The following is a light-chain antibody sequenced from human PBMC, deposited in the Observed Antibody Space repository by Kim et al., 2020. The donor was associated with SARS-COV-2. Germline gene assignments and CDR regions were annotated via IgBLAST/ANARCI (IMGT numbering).Light chain of an antibody. CDR1: QNIDNA. CDR2: YAS. V-gene: IGKV6-21*01. Sequence: VTPNETFAITCLASQNIDNALHWYPQKPEQSPKLLIKYASQSFSGVPSRFRGSGSGTEFTLTIDSLEPGDIATYFCHQTSRLPITFGQGTRLEIK. J-gene: IGKJ5*01. CDR3: HQTSRLPIT.